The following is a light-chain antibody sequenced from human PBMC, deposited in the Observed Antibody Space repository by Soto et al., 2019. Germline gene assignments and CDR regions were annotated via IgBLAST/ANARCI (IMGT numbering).Light chain of an antibody. CDR2: DAS. J-gene: IGKJ3*01. CDR1: QTVRSNS. V-gene: IGKV3-20*01. CDR3: QHSAT. Sequence: EILLTQSPGTLPLSPGERATLSCRASQTVRSNSLAWYQQRPGHAPRLLMYDASSRPPGIPDRYSGSGSGTDFTLTIRRLEPEDFAVYYCQHSATFGPGTKVDIK.